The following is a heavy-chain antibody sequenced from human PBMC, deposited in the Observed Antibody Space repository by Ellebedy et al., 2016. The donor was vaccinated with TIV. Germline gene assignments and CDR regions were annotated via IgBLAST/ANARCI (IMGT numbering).Heavy chain of an antibody. CDR2: ISSGGTT. CDR3: ARRYTSGWAPFHY. V-gene: IGHV3-66*01. D-gene: IGHD6-19*01. Sequence: GESLKISCAASGFTVSSNYMSWVRQAPGKGLEWVSVISSGGTTYYEDSVKGRFSVSRDNANNTMYLQMNSLRAEDTAIYYCARRYTSGWAPFHYWGQGTLVTVSS. J-gene: IGHJ4*02. CDR1: GFTVSSNY.